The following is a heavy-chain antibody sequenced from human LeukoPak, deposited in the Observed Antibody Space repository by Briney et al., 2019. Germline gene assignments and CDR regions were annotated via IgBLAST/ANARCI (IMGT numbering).Heavy chain of an antibody. CDR2: INHSGST. J-gene: IGHJ4*02. CDR3: AASRYDYGDYVPLVY. D-gene: IGHD4-17*01. V-gene: IGHV4-34*01. CDR1: GGSFSGYY. Sequence: PSETLSLTCAVYGGSFSGYYWSWIRQPPGKGLEWIGEINHSGSTKYNPSLKSRVTISVDTSKNQFSLKLSSVTAADTTVYYCAASRYDYGDYVPLVYWGQGTLVTVSS.